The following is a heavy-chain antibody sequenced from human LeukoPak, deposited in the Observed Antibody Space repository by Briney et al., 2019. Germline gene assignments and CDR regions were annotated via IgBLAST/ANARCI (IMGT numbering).Heavy chain of an antibody. D-gene: IGHD3-10*01. CDR3: ARAVLEYYYGSGSYYSTYYYYMDV. CDR1: GFTFSSYW. V-gene: IGHV3-7*01. J-gene: IGHJ6*03. CDR2: IKQDGSEK. Sequence: GGSLRLSCAASGFTFSSYWMSWVRQAPGKGLGWGANIKQDGSEKYYVDSVKGGFTISRDNAKNSLYLQMNSMRAEDTAVYYCARAVLEYYYGSGSYYSTYYYYMDVWGKGTTVTVSS.